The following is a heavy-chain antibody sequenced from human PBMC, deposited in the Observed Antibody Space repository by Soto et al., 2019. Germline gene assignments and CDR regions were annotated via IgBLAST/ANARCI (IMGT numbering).Heavy chain of an antibody. CDR2: IKPSGGST. D-gene: IGHD3-22*01. CDR3: ARDRDYYDSSGYYHNWFDP. Sequence: ASVQCPCKASGYTFTSYYMHCVRQAPGQGLEWMGIIKPSGGSTSYAQKFQGRVTMTRDTSTSTVYMELSSLRSEDTAVYYCARDRDYYDSSGYYHNWFDPWGQGTLVTSPQ. CDR1: GYTFTSYY. J-gene: IGHJ5*02. V-gene: IGHV1-46*01.